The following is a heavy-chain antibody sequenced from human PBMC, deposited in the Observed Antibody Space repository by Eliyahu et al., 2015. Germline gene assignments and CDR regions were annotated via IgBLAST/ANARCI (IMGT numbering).Heavy chain of an antibody. D-gene: IGHD4-23*01. Sequence: EVQLVESGGGLVKSGGSLXLXCAAXGFSIPXYGMNWVRQAPGKGLEWVSXISSTSTYIYYTDSVKGRFTISRDNAKNSLYLQMNSLSVEDTALYYCARDGADNGGKLWWFDLWGQGSLVTVSS. V-gene: IGHV3-21*01. CDR2: ISSTSTYI. CDR1: GFSIPXYG. CDR3: ARDGADNGGKLWWFDL. J-gene: IGHJ5*02.